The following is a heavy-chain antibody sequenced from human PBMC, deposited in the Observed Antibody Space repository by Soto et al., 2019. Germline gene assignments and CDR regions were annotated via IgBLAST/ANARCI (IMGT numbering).Heavy chain of an antibody. Sequence: ASVKVSCKASGYTFTNYYLHWVRQAPGQGLEWMGIINPSGGSTSYAQKFQGRVTMTRDTSTSTVYMELSSLRSEDTAVYDCARSMQGTGAFDFWGQGTMVTVSS. J-gene: IGHJ3*01. CDR1: GYTFTNYY. D-gene: IGHD1-1*01. V-gene: IGHV1-46*01. CDR3: ARSMQGTGAFDF. CDR2: INPSGGST.